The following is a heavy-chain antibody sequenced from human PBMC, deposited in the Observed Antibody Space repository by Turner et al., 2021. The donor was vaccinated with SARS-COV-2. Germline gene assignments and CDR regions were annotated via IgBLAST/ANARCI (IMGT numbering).Heavy chain of an antibody. CDR2: MKNDRRAA. D-gene: IGHD6-19*01. V-gene: IGHV3-74*01. Sequence: EVQLVESGGDSVQPGESLTLPCIASGITFRTYWRHWVRQAPGKGLEWVSNMKNDRRAASYADSVKGRFSISRDSAKNTLYLQMSPLRVEDTAVYYCAVYNSGRWVWGQGTLFTVSS. CDR3: AVYNSGRWV. J-gene: IGHJ4*02. CDR1: GITFRTYW.